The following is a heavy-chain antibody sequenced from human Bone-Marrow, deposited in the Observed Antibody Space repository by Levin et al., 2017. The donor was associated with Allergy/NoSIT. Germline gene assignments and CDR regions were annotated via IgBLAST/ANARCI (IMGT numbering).Heavy chain of an antibody. CDR3: ARASRDYLLDY. CDR1: GFTFSSYA. CDR2: ISYDGSNK. J-gene: IGHJ4*02. D-gene: IGHD4-17*01. V-gene: IGHV3-30-3*01. Sequence: GESLKISCAASGFTFSSYAMHWVRQAPGKGLEWVAVISYDGSNKYYADSVKGRFTISRDNSKNTLYLQMNSLRAEDTAVYYCARASRDYLLDYWGQGTLVTVSS.